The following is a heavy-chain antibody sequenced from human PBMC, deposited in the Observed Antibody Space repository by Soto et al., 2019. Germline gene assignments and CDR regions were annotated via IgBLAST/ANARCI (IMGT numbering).Heavy chain of an antibody. D-gene: IGHD6-13*01. J-gene: IGHJ5*02. Sequence: ASVKVSCKASGYTFTGYYMHWVRQAPGQGLEWMGWINPNSGGTNYAQKFQGWVTMTRDTSISTAYMELSRLRSDDTAVYYCARGQQRVDWFDHWCQGTLVTDPS. CDR1: GYTFTGYY. V-gene: IGHV1-2*04. CDR2: INPNSGGT. CDR3: ARGQQRVDWFDH.